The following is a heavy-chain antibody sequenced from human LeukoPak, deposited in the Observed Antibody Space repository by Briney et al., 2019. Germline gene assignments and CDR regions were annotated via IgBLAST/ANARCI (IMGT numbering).Heavy chain of an antibody. CDR2: ISTSGNT. J-gene: IGHJ4*02. Sequence: SETLSLTCTVSAGSVSSSYWSWIRQPPGKGLEWIGYISTSGNTNYNPSLKSRVTISVDTSKNQFSLKLSSVTAADTAVYYCARGRCSSTSCYYIDYWGQGTLVTVSS. CDR3: ARGRCSSTSCYYIDY. D-gene: IGHD2-2*01. V-gene: IGHV4-4*09. CDR1: AGSVSSSY.